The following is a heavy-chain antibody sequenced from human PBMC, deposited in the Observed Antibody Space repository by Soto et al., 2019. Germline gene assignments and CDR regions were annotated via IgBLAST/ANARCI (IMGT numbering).Heavy chain of an antibody. CDR1: GGSISSYY. Sequence: SETLSLTCTVSGGSISSYYWSWIRQPPGKGLEWIGYIYHSGSTNYNPSLKSRVTISVDKSKNQFSLKLSSVTAADTAVYYCARPGEDSRLYFDWLLPARQESNGMDAWGQGTTVTVSS. CDR3: ARPGEDSRLYFDWLLPARQESNGMDA. V-gene: IGHV4-59*12. CDR2: IYHSGST. D-gene: IGHD3-9*01. J-gene: IGHJ6*02.